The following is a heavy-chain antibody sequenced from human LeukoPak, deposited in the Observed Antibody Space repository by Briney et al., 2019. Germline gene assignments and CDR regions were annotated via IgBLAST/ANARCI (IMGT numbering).Heavy chain of an antibody. CDR2: IIPLFNTA. V-gene: IGHV1-69*05. CDR1: GGTFTIYS. CDR3: ARVDRYHYYLDV. J-gene: IGHJ6*03. Sequence: SVTVSFKASGGTFTIYSITWVRQAPGQGLEWMGGIIPLFNTANYAQQFQGRVMITTDEPTSTAYMELSSLRFEDTAMYYCARVDRYHYYLDVWGKGTTVTVSS.